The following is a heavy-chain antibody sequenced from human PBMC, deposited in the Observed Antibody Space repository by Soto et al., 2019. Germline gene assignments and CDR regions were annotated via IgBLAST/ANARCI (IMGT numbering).Heavy chain of an antibody. D-gene: IGHD3-10*01. CDR1: GFTFSSYG. J-gene: IGHJ4*02. CDR3: AKDPYGFGDLWSFDS. V-gene: IGHV3-30*18. CDR2: ISYDGSNK. Sequence: QVQLVESGGGVVQPGTSLRLSCAASGFTFSSYGMHWVRQAPGKGLEWVAVISYDGSNKYYADSVKGRFTLSRDNSKNTLYLQMNSLRGEDTAVYYCAKDPYGFGDLWSFDSWVQGTLVTVSS.